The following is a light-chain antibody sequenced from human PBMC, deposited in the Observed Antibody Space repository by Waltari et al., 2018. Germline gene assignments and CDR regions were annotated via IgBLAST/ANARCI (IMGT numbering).Light chain of an antibody. V-gene: IGKV2-28*01. CDR1: QSLLYSDEYNY. J-gene: IGKJ1*01. CDR2: LGS. Sequence: MTQSPLSLSVTPGEPASISCRSGQSLLYSDEYNYLDWYQQKPGQSPQLLIYLGSNRASGVPERFSGSGSGTDFTLEITRVEAEDVAVYYCMQALQTPWTFGQGTRLEIK. CDR3: MQALQTPWT.